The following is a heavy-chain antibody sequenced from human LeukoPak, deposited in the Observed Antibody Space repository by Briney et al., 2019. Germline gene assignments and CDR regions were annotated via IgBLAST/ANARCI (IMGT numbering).Heavy chain of an antibody. V-gene: IGHV3-21*01. Sequence: GGSLRLSCAASGFTFSSYSMTWVRQAPGKGLEWVSSISSSSSYIYYADSVKGRFTISRDNAKNSLYLQMNSLRAEDTAVYYCARDTVVVVAATGGFDYWGQGTLVTVSS. J-gene: IGHJ4*02. CDR3: ARDTVVVVAATGGFDY. CDR2: ISSSSSYI. CDR1: GFTFSSYS. D-gene: IGHD2-15*01.